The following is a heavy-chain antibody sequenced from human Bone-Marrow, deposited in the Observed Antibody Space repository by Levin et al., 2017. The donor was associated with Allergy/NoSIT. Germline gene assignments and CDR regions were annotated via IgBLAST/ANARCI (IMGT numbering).Heavy chain of an antibody. Sequence: GGSLRLSCAASGFTFSSYAMSWVRQAPGKGLEWVSAISGSGGSTYYADSVKGRFTISRDNSKNTLYLQMNSLRAEDTAVYYCAKDPMAAEYSRLCFDYWGQGTLVTVSS. V-gene: IGHV3-23*01. J-gene: IGHJ4*02. D-gene: IGHD6-6*01. CDR2: ISGSGGST. CDR3: AKDPMAAEYSRLCFDY. CDR1: GFTFSSYA.